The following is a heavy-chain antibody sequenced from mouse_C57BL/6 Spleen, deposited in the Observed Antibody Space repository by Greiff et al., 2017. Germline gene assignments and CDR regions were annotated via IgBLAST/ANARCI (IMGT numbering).Heavy chain of an antibody. Sequence: EVKLMESGGGLVQPGESLKLSCESNEYEFPSHDMSWVRKTPEKRLELVAAINSDGGSTYYPDTMGRRFIISRDNTKKALYLQMSSLWAEDTALYYCARNGYDDMYFDVWGTGTTVTVSS. V-gene: IGHV5-2*01. CDR1: EYEFPSHD. J-gene: IGHJ1*03. CDR3: ARNGYDDMYFDV. CDR2: INSDGGST. D-gene: IGHD2-2*01.